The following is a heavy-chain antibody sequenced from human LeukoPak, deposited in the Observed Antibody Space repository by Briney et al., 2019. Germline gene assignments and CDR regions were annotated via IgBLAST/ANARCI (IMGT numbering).Heavy chain of an antibody. J-gene: IGHJ4*02. Sequence: SETLSLTCTVSGDSISSGDYYWSWIRQPPGKGLEWIGYIYYSGSTYYNPSLKSRVTISVDTSKNQFSLKLSSVTAADTAVYYCARGIRGGGRTPTHYFDYWGQGTLVTVSS. D-gene: IGHD2-15*01. CDR2: IYYSGST. CDR3: ARGIRGGGRTPTHYFDY. CDR1: GDSISSGDYY. V-gene: IGHV4-30-4*01.